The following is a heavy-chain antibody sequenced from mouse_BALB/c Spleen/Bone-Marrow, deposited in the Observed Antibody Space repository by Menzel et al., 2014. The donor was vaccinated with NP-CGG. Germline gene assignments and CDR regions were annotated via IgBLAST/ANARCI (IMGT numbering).Heavy chain of an antibody. J-gene: IGHJ2*01. CDR3: ARHGITRLLDY. CDR1: GFTFSSYA. D-gene: IGHD2-4*01. CDR2: ISSGGSYT. V-gene: IGHV5-9-3*01. Sequence: EVKVVESGGGLVKPGGSLKLSCAASGFTFSSYAMSWVRQTPEKRLEWVATISSGGSYTYYPDSVKGRFTISRDNAKNTLYLQMSSLRSEDTAMYYGARHGITRLLDYWGQGTTLTVSS.